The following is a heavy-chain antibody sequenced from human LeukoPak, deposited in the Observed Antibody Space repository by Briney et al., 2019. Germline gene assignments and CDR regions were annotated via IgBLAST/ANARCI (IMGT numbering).Heavy chain of an antibody. CDR3: ARLVAATGNFDY. J-gene: IGHJ4*02. CDR1: RGSFSGYY. V-gene: IGHV4-34*01. CDR2: INHSGGT. Sequence: PSETLSLTCAVFRGSFSGYYWNWIRQSPGKGLEWIGEINHSGGTHYSPSLKSRVTISLDTSKNQFSLRLSSVTAADTAVYYCARLVAATGNFDYWGQGTLVTVSS. D-gene: IGHD6-13*01.